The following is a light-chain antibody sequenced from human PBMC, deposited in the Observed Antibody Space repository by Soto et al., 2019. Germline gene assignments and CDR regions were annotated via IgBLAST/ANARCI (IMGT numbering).Light chain of an antibody. CDR2: GAS. J-gene: IGKJ1*01. CDR1: QSVSSSY. CDR3: QQYGGSPPT. Sequence: EIVLTQSPGTLSLSPGERATLSCRASQSVSSSYLAWYQQKPGQAPRLLNYGASTRATGIPDRFSGSGSGTDFTLTITRLEPEDFAVYYCQQYGGSPPTFGQGTKV. V-gene: IGKV3-20*01.